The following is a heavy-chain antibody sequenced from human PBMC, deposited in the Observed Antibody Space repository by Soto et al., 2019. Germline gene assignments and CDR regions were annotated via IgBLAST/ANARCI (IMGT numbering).Heavy chain of an antibody. V-gene: IGHV2-70*11. CDR3: ARILSSAAHMDV. D-gene: IGHD2-2*01. CDR2: IDWDDDK. J-gene: IGHJ6*03. CDR1: GFSLSTSGMC. Sequence: ASGPTLVNPTQTLTLTCTFSGFSLSTSGMCVSWIRQPPGKALEWLARIDWDDDKYYSTSLKTRLTISKDTSKNQVVLTMTNMDPVDTATYYCARILSSAAHMDVWGKGTTVTVSS.